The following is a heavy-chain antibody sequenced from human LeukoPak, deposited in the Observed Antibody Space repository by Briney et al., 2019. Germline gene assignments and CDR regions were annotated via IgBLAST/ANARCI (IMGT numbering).Heavy chain of an antibody. CDR3: ASFNRYCTNDVCYFVGFDY. J-gene: IGHJ4*02. D-gene: IGHD2-8*01. V-gene: IGHV4-39*01. CDR1: GGSISSSSYY. CDR2: IYYSGST. Sequence: SETLSLTCTVSGGSISSSSYYWGWIRQPPGKGLEWIGSIYYSGSTYYNPSLKSRVTISVDTSKNQFSLRLSSVTAADTAIYYCASFNRYCTNDVCYFVGFDYWGQGTLVTVSS.